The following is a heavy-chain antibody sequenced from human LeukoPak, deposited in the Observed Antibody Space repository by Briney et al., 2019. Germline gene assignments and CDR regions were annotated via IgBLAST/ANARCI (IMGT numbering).Heavy chain of an antibody. Sequence: GASVKVSCKASGGTFSSYGISWVRQAPGQGLEWMGRIIPIVGITNYAQKFQGRVTITADNSTRTAYMELSSLTSEDTAVYYCARGLHFTMVRGGTTHYYYGMDVWGQGTSVTVSS. V-gene: IGHV1-69*04. D-gene: IGHD3-10*01. CDR3: ARGLHFTMVRGGTTHYYYGMDV. J-gene: IGHJ6*02. CDR2: IIPIVGIT. CDR1: GGTFSSYG.